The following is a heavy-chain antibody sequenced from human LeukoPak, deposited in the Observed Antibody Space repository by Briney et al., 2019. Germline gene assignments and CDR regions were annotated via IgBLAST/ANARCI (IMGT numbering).Heavy chain of an antibody. J-gene: IGHJ5*02. CDR3: AGDRSSSWYSFWFDP. Sequence: ASVKVSCKASGGTFSSYAISWVRQAPGQGLEWMGGIIPIFGTANYAQKFQGRVTITADKSTSTAYMELSSLRSEDTAVYYCAGDRSSSWYSFWFDPWGQGTLVTVSS. CDR1: GGTFSSYA. V-gene: IGHV1-69*06. CDR2: IIPIFGTA. D-gene: IGHD6-13*01.